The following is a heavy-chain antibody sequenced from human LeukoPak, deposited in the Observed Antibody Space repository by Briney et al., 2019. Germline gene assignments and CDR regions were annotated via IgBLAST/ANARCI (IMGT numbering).Heavy chain of an antibody. V-gene: IGHV4-34*01. CDR1: GGSFSGYY. CDR2: INHSGST. Sequence: PSETLSLACAVYGGSFSGYYWSWIRQPPGKGLEWIGEINHSGSTNYNPPLKSRVTISVDTSKNQFSLKLSSVTAADTAVYYCARGITYNWFDPWGQGTLVTVSS. CDR3: ARGITYNWFDP. J-gene: IGHJ5*02. D-gene: IGHD3-10*01.